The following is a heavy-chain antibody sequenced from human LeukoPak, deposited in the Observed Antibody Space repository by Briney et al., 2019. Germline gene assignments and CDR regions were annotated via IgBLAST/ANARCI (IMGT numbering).Heavy chain of an antibody. J-gene: IGHJ3*02. D-gene: IGHD6-6*01. V-gene: IGHV1-18*01. CDR3: ARVSTYEYSSSGWAFDI. CDR1: GYTFTSYG. CDR2: ISAYNGNT. Sequence: ASVKVSCKASGYTFTSYGISWVRQAPGQGLEWMGWISAYNGNTNYAQKLQGRVTMTTDTSTSTAYMELRSLRSDDTAVYYCARVSTYEYSSSGWAFDIWGQGTMVTVSS.